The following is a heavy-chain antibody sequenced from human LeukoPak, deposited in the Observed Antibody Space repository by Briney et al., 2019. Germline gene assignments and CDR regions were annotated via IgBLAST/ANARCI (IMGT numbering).Heavy chain of an antibody. CDR3: ARQHTPGIAWIQLWSDAFDI. Sequence: GGSLRLSCAASGFTFRTFGMNWVRQAPGKGLEWVAVISYDGSNKYYADSVKGRFTISRDNSKNTLYLQMNSLRAEDTAVYYCARQHTPGIAWIQLWSDAFDIWGQGTMVTVSS. J-gene: IGHJ3*02. CDR2: ISYDGSNK. V-gene: IGHV3-30*03. D-gene: IGHD5-18*01. CDR1: GFTFRTFG.